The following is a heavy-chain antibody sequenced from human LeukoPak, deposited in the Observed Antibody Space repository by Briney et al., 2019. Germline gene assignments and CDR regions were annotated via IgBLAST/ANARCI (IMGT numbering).Heavy chain of an antibody. CDR1: GFTFSSYG. V-gene: IGHV3-30*02. CDR2: IRYDGSNK. Sequence: GESLKISCAASGFTFSSYGMHWVRQAPGKGLEWVAFIRYDGSNKYYADSVKGRFTISRDNSKNTLYLQMNSLRAEDTAVYYCAGLVPAASWFDPWGQGTLVTVSS. J-gene: IGHJ5*02. D-gene: IGHD2-2*01. CDR3: AGLVPAASWFDP.